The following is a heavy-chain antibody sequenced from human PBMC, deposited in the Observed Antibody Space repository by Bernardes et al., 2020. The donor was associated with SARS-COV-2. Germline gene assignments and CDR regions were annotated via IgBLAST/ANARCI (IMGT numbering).Heavy chain of an antibody. V-gene: IGHV1-69*08. CDR2: LNPMDERA. Sequence: SVKVSCMASGGTFISYTINWMRQAPGQGLEWMGRLNPMDERATYAQKVQGRVTITADRSTNTAYMELGSLRSEDTAVYYRARAPYCASTTCYLLDHWGQGTRVTVSS. CDR3: ARAPYCASTTCYLLDH. D-gene: IGHD2-2*01. J-gene: IGHJ4*02. CDR1: GGTFISYT.